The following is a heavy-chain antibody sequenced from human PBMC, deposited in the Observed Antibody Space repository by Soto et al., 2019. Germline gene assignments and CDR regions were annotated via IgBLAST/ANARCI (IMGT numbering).Heavy chain of an antibody. J-gene: IGHJ2*01. V-gene: IGHV1-18*01. Sequence: QVQLVQSGAEVKKPGASVKVSCKASGYTFTSYGISWVRQAPGQGLEWMGWISAYNGNTNYAQKLQGRVTTTTDTSTSTADMELRSLRSDDTAVYYCARTKLESGFIHWYFDLWGRGTLVTVSS. CDR3: ARTKLESGFIHWYFDL. D-gene: IGHD3-3*01. CDR1: GYTFTSYG. CDR2: ISAYNGNT.